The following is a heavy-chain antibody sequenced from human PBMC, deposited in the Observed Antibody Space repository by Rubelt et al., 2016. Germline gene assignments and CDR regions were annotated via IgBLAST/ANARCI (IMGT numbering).Heavy chain of an antibody. CDR1: GGFIRNNSYY. CDR3: ARGPGFTVGTAFDI. V-gene: IGHV3-33*08. CDR2: IWHDGSKK. Sequence: QVQLQEWGAGLLKPSETLSLTCTVSGGFIRNNSYYWGWIRQPPGKGLEWVAGIWHDGSKKYYSESVKGRFPISRDNSKNTTKLQMNSLRGEDTADYYCARGPGFTVGTAFDIWGQGTMVTVSS. D-gene: IGHD4-23*01. J-gene: IGHJ3*02.